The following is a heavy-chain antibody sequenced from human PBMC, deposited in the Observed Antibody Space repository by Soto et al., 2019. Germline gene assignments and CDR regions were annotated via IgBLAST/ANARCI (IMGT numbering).Heavy chain of an antibody. D-gene: IGHD1-26*01. Sequence: SETLSLTCALSGGSISSDNWWSWVRQPPGKGLEWIGEINRDGSTNYNPSLKSRVTMSVDKSRNQFSLRLSSVTAADTAVYFCAGDREAGSFSGFDYWGQGTLVTVSS. CDR1: GGSISSDNW. J-gene: IGHJ4*02. V-gene: IGHV4-4*02. CDR2: INRDGST. CDR3: AGDREAGSFSGFDY.